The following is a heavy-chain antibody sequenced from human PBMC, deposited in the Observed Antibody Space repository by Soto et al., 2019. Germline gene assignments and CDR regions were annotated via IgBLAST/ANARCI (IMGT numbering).Heavy chain of an antibody. CDR2: IYYSGST. V-gene: IGHV4-39*01. J-gene: IGHJ6*02. Sequence: SETLSLTCTVSGGSISSSSYYWGWIRQPPGKGLEWIGSIYYSGSTYYNPSLKSRVTISVDTSKNQFSLKLSSVTAADTAVYYCARHEAAVAGTGSYGMDVWGQGTTVTSP. CDR1: GGSISSSSYY. CDR3: ARHEAAVAGTGSYGMDV. D-gene: IGHD6-19*01.